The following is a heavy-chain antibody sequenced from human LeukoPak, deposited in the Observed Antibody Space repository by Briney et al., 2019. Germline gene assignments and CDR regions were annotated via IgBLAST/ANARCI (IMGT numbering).Heavy chain of an antibody. Sequence: KPSETLSLTYTVSGGSVSSGSYYWSWIRQPPGKGLEWIGYIYYSGSTNYNPSLKSRVTISVDTSKNQFSLKLSSVTAADTAVYYCARGPSSRGVIIKNYYYYGMDVWGKGTTVTVSS. D-gene: IGHD3-10*01. CDR2: IYYSGST. V-gene: IGHV4-61*01. J-gene: IGHJ6*04. CDR1: GGSVSSGSYY. CDR3: ARGPSSRGVIIKNYYYYGMDV.